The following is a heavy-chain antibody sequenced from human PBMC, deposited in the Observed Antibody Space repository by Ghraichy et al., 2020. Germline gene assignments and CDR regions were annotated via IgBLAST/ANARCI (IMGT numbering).Heavy chain of an antibody. Sequence: GGSLRLSCAASGFTFSSYSMNWVRQAPGKGLEWVSSISSSSSYIYYADSVKGRFTISRDNAKNSLYLQMNNLRAEDTAVYYCARDSSGYCSGGSCYSGVDYYYGMDVWGQGTTVTVSS. V-gene: IGHV3-21*01. CDR3: ARDSSGYCSGGSCYSGVDYYYGMDV. D-gene: IGHD2-15*01. CDR2: ISSSSSYI. CDR1: GFTFSSYS. J-gene: IGHJ6*02.